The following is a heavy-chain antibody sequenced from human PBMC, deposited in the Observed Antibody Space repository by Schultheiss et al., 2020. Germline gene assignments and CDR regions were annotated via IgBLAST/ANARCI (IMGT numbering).Heavy chain of an antibody. J-gene: IGHJ1*01. CDR3: ARDPGGSFYGPFEL. CDR2: TSNIEST. CDR1: GGSLSSGRYY. Sequence: SETLSLTCSVSGGSLSSGRYYWSWIRQRPGKGLEWIGSTSNIESTYYNPSLKSRIIISEDKSNNQFSLNLTSVTAADTAVYFCARDPGGSFYGPFELWGQGILVTVSS. D-gene: IGHD1-26*01. V-gene: IGHV4-31*02.